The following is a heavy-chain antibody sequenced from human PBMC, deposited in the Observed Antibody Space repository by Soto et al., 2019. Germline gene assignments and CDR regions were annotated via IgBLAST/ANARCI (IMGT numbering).Heavy chain of an antibody. CDR1: GFTFSSYA. V-gene: IGHV3-23*01. J-gene: IGHJ5*02. CDR2: ISGSGGST. CDR3: AKTSKLWREFDP. D-gene: IGHD2-21*01. Sequence: GGSLRLSCAASGFTFSSYAMSWVRQAPGKGLEWVSAISGSGGSTYYADSVKGRFTMSRDISKNTLYLQMNNLRPEDTAVYYCAKTSKLWREFDPWGQGTLVTVSS.